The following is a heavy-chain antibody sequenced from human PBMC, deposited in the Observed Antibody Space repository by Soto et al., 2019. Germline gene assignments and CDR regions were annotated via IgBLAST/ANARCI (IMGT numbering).Heavy chain of an antibody. V-gene: IGHV5-10-1*01. J-gene: IGHJ6*02. CDR2: IDPSDSYT. CDR3: ARLWQPELYYYYGMDV. CDR1: GYSFTSYL. Sequence: GESMKVSCKGSGYSFTSYLISWVRQMPGKGLEWMGRIDPSDSYTNYSPSFQGHVTISADKSISTAYLQWSSLKASDTAMYYCARLWQPELYYYYGMDVWGQGTTVTVSS. D-gene: IGHD1-26*01.